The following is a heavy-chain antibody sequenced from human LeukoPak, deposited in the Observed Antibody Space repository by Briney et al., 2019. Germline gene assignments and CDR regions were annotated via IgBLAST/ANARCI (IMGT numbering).Heavy chain of an antibody. Sequence: GGSLILSCEASGFTFSNYWMSWVRQAPGKGLEWVANISPDGSAAFYVDSVKGRVTISRDNAKNSLYLQMFSLRAEDTAVYYCARSVDYWGQGTLVTVSS. J-gene: IGHJ4*02. CDR3: ARSVDY. CDR2: ISPDGSAA. CDR1: GFTFSNYW. V-gene: IGHV3-7*01.